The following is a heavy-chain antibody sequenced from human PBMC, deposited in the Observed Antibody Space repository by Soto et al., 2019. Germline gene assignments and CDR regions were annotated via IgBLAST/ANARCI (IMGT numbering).Heavy chain of an antibody. V-gene: IGHV4-4*02. CDR3: ARARATIAAAAIFDC. Sequence: SETLSLTCAVSGGSISTSNWWSWVRQPPGKGLGWIGEVYRTGSTNYNPSLESRLTISVDKSKNQFSLKLTSVTAADTAVYYCARARATIAAAAIFDCWGQGTLVTVSS. J-gene: IGHJ4*02. D-gene: IGHD6-13*01. CDR2: VYRTGST. CDR1: GGSISTSNW.